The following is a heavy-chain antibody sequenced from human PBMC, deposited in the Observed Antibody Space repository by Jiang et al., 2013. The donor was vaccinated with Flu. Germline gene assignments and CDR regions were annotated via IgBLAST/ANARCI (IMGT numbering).Heavy chain of an antibody. CDR3: ARGLMTTSSSDPHTYFDP. Sequence: GSGLVKPSETLSLTCNVSGSSISSGYYWGWIRQPPGKGLEWIGSIYQSGRTYHNPSFRGRLTISVDTSRNQFSLRLTSVTAADTALYYCARGLMTTSSSDPHTYFDPWGQGTLVTIS. CDR2: IYQSGRT. J-gene: IGHJ5*02. V-gene: IGHV4-38-2*02. CDR1: GSSISSGYY. D-gene: IGHD6-6*01.